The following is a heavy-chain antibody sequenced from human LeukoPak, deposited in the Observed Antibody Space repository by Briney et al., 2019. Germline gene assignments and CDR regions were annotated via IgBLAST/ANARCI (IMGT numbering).Heavy chain of an antibody. V-gene: IGHV4-31*03. D-gene: IGHD3-10*01. CDR1: GGSISSGGYY. Sequence: QVQLQESGPGLVKPSQTLSLTCTVSGGSISSGGYYWSWIRQHPGKGLEWIGFIYYSGSTYYTPSLKSRVTISVDTSKNQFSLKLSSVTAADTAVYYCARGGRHTGSFGYWGQGTLVTVSS. CDR2: IYYSGST. CDR3: ARGGRHTGSFGY. J-gene: IGHJ4*02.